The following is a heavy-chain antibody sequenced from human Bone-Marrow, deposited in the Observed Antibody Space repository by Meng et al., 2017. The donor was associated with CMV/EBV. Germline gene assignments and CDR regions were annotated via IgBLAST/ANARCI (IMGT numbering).Heavy chain of an antibody. CDR3: ARAPRGSGSLMARY. V-gene: IGHV4-59*01. Sequence: SETLSLTCTVSGGSISSYYWSWIRQPPGKGLEWIGYIYYSGSTNYNPSLKSRVTISVDTSKNQFSLKLSSVTAADTAVYYCARAPRGSGSLMARYWGQGTLVTVSS. D-gene: IGHD1-26*01. CDR1: GGSISSYY. J-gene: IGHJ4*02. CDR2: IYYSGST.